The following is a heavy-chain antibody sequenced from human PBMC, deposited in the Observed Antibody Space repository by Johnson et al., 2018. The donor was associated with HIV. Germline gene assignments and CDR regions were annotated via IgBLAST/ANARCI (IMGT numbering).Heavy chain of an antibody. J-gene: IGHJ3*02. Sequence: QVQLVESGGGVVQPGGSLRLSCAASGFTFSSYGMHWVRQAPGKGLEWVAFIRYDGSNKYYADSAKGRFTISRDNSKNTLYLQMNSLRAEDTAVYYCAKDRGYGGNLDAFDIWGQGTMVTVSS. CDR1: GFTFSSYG. CDR3: AKDRGYGGNLDAFDI. V-gene: IGHV3-30*02. D-gene: IGHD4-23*01. CDR2: IRYDGSNK.